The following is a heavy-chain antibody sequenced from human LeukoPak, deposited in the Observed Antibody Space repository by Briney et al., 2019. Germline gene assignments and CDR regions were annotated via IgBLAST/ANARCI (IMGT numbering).Heavy chain of an antibody. CDR1: GESFSGYY. CDR2: INHSGST. D-gene: IGHD6-13*01. Sequence: TSETLSLTCAVYGESFSGYYWSWIRQPPGKGLEWIGEINHSGSTNYNPSLKSRVTISVDTSKNQFSLKLSSVTAADTAVYYCARGCPQAAAGSGWFDPWGQGTLVTVSS. CDR3: ARGCPQAAAGSGWFDP. V-gene: IGHV4-34*01. J-gene: IGHJ5*02.